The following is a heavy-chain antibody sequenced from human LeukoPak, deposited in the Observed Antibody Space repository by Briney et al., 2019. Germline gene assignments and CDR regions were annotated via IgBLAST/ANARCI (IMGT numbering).Heavy chain of an antibody. CDR3: ARTSSSSWPFSY. D-gene: IGHD6-13*01. CDR1: GYTFTGYY. J-gene: IGHJ4*02. V-gene: IGHV1-2*02. CDR2: INPNSGGT. Sequence: ASVKVSCKASGYTFTGYYMHWVRQAPGQGLEWMGWINPNSGGTNYAQKFQGRVTMTRDTSISTAYMELSRLRCDDTAVYYCARTSSSSWPFSYWGQGTLVTVSS.